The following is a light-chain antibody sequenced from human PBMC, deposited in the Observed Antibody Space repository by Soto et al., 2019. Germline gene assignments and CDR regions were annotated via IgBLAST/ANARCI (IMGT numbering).Light chain of an antibody. CDR2: AAS. Sequence: DIQMTQSPTSLSASVGDRVTITCRASQGIRNFVAWYQQKPGKAPKLLIYAASTLQSGVPSRFSGSGSGTDFTLTINSLQPEHVATYSSQKYSSVPVFGPGTKVEIK. J-gene: IGKJ3*01. CDR3: QKYSSVPV. CDR1: QGIRNF. V-gene: IGKV1-27*01.